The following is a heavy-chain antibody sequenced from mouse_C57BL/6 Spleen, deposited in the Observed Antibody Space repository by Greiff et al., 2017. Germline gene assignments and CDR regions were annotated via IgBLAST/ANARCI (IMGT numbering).Heavy chain of an antibody. V-gene: IGHV1-64*01. CDR3: ARFGLYDYGDVAY. J-gene: IGHJ3*01. CDR1: GYTFTSYW. CDR2: IHPNSGST. D-gene: IGHD2-4*01. Sequence: QVQLQQPGAELVKPGASVKLSCKASGYTFTSYWMHWVKQRPGQGLEWIGRIHPNSGSTNYNEKFKSKATLTVDKSSSTAYMQLSSLTSEDSAVYYCARFGLYDYGDVAYWGQGTLVTVSA.